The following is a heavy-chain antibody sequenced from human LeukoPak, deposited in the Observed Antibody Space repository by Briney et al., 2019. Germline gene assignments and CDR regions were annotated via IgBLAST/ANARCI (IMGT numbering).Heavy chain of an antibody. CDR1: GYTFTSYG. J-gene: IGHJ4*02. Sequence: EASVKVSCKASGYTFTSYGISWVRQAPGQGLEWMGWISAYNGNTNYAQKFQGRVSMTTDTSTKTAYMEVRSLRSDDTAVYFCARDILTGNALGHWGQGTQVTVSS. V-gene: IGHV1-18*01. CDR2: ISAYNGNT. D-gene: IGHD3-9*01. CDR3: ARDILTGNALGH.